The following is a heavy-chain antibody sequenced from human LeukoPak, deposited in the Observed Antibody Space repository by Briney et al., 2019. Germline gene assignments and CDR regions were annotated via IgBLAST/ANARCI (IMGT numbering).Heavy chain of an antibody. CDR3: ARGPIVMVNDNWFDP. D-gene: IGHD2-21*01. V-gene: IGHV4-61*02. Sequence: TLSLTCTVSGGSISSGSYYWSWIRQPAGKGPEWIGRIYTSGSTNYNPSLKSRVTISVDTSKNQFSLKLSSVTAADTAVYFCARGPIVMVNDNWFDPWGQGTLVTVSS. CDR2: IYTSGST. CDR1: GGSISSGSYY. J-gene: IGHJ5*02.